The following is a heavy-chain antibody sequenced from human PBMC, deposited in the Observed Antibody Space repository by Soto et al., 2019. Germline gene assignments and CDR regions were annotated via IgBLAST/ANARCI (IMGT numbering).Heavy chain of an antibody. J-gene: IGHJ4*02. Sequence: SPVKVSCKASVCTFSSYPISWVIQAPGQGLEWMGGIIPIFGTANYAQKFQGRVTITADESTSTAYMELSSLRSEDTAVYYCARDSSLGDCFDYWGQGTLVTVSS. CDR2: IIPIFGTA. D-gene: IGHD2-21*02. V-gene: IGHV1-69*01. CDR1: VCTFSSYP. CDR3: ARDSSLGDCFDY.